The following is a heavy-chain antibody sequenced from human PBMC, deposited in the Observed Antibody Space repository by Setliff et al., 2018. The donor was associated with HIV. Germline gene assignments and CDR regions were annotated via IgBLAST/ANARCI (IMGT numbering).Heavy chain of an antibody. D-gene: IGHD6-25*01. Sequence: GASVKVSCKAPGNSFNGDFLNWVRQAPGQGLEWMGNIKLSSGGTKFAQKFLGRVTMTRDTATNTAFMELRRLNSDDTATYFFVTSPGSFTSVDETEAGDYWGQGTLVTVSS. V-gene: IGHV1-2*02. CDR2: IKLSSGGT. CDR1: GNSFNGDF. CDR3: VTSPGSFTSVDETEAGDY. J-gene: IGHJ4*02.